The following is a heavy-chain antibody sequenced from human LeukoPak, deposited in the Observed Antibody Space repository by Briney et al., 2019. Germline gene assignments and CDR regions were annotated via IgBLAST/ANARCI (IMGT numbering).Heavy chain of an antibody. CDR1: GFTFSSYW. Sequence: PGGSLRLSCAASGFTFSSYWMSWVRQAPGKGLEWVSGVSASGNDTYYADSVKGRFTITRDNSKNTLYLQMNSLRAEDAAIYYCARDRRLASFDYWGQGTLVTVSS. CDR2: VSASGNDT. D-gene: IGHD6-25*01. V-gene: IGHV3-23*01. J-gene: IGHJ4*02. CDR3: ARDRRLASFDY.